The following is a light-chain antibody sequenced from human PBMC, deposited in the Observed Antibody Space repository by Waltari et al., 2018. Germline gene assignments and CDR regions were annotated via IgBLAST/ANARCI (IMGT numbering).Light chain of an antibody. CDR2: RDD. Sequence: QSVLTQPLAASGTPGQRVTITCSGTTSNLATNYVYWFQQLPGMAPRLLLYRDDQRPSGVPDRFSGFRSGTSASLAVSGLRSEDDGDYFCASWDDKLSGMIFGGGTKLTVL. J-gene: IGLJ2*01. V-gene: IGLV1-47*01. CDR3: ASWDDKLSGMI. CDR1: TSNLATNY.